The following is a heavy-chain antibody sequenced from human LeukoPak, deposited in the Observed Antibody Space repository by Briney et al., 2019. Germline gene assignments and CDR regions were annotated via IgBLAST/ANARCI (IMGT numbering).Heavy chain of an antibody. D-gene: IGHD2-2*01. V-gene: IGHV3-53*01. CDR2: IYSGGST. J-gene: IGHJ4*02. Sequence: PGGSLRLSCVASGFTVSSKYMSWVRQAPGKGLEWVSVIYSGGSTYYGESVKGRFTISRDNSKNPVYWQMNSLRAEDTAVYYCARTGSTCFDYWGQGTLVTVSS. CDR1: GFTVSSKY. CDR3: ARTGSTCFDY.